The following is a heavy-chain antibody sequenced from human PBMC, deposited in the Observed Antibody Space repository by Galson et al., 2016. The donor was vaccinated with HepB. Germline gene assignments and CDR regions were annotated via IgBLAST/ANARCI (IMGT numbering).Heavy chain of an antibody. J-gene: IGHJ4*02. CDR3: ARDLGKSVGTIAF. V-gene: IGHV3-9*01. D-gene: IGHD5/OR15-5a*01. CDR2: INWNSGYV. CDR1: GFSFQSFA. Sequence: SLRLSCAASGFSFQSFAMHWVRQAPGKGLEWVSGINWNSGYVDYGGSVKGRFTIFRDNAKKSLYLEMNSLTPDDSAFYYCARDLGKSVGTIAFWGQGTLVTVSS.